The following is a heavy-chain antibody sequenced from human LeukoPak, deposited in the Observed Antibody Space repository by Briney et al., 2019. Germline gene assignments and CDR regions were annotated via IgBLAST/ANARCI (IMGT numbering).Heavy chain of an antibody. CDR1: GYTFTSYG. V-gene: IGHV1-18*01. Sequence: ASVTVSCKASGYTFTSYGIRWVRQAPGQGLEWMVWINAYNGNKNYAQKLQGRVTMTTDTSTSTAYMGLRSLRSDDTAVYYCARRGSSGWYSGPTFDYWGQGTLVTVSS. CDR2: INAYNGNK. D-gene: IGHD6-19*01. CDR3: ARRGSSGWYSGPTFDY. J-gene: IGHJ4*02.